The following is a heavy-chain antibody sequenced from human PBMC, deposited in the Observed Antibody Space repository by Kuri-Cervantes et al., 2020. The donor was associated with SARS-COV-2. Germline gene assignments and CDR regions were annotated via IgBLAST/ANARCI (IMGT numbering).Heavy chain of an antibody. D-gene: IGHD2-2*01. Sequence: LSLTCAASGFTFSSYGMHWVRQAPGKGLEWVAVIWYDGSNKYYADSVKGRFTISRDNSKNTLYLQMNSLRAEDTAVYYCASRYCSSTSCSAFDIWGQGTMVTVSS. V-gene: IGHV3-33*01. CDR2: IWYDGSNK. J-gene: IGHJ3*02. CDR3: ASRYCSSTSCSAFDI. CDR1: GFTFSSYG.